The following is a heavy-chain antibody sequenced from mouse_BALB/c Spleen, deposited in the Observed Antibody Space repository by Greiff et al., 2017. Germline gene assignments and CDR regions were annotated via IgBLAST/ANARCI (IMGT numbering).Heavy chain of an antibody. Sequence: EVQVVESGTVLARPGASVKMSCKASGYSFTSYWMHWVKQRPGQGLEWIGAIYPGNSDTSYNQKFKGKAKLTAVTSASTAYMELSSLTNEDSAVYYCTRSRGQNYFDYWGQGTTLTVSS. J-gene: IGHJ2*01. CDR2: IYPGNSDT. CDR3: TRSRGQNYFDY. V-gene: IGHV1-5*01. CDR1: GYSFTSYW. D-gene: IGHD3-3*01.